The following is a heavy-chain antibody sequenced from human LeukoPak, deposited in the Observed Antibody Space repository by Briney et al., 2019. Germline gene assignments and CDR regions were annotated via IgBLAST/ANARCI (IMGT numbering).Heavy chain of an antibody. Sequence: ASVKVSCKASGGTFSSYAISWVRQAPGQGLEWMGGIIPIIGTANYAQKFQGRVTITADESTSTAYMELSSLRSEDTAVYYCARDWAAAAGTHWGQGTLVTVSS. CDR3: ARDWAAAAGTH. CDR2: IIPIIGTA. V-gene: IGHV1-69*13. D-gene: IGHD6-13*01. CDR1: GGTFSSYA. J-gene: IGHJ4*02.